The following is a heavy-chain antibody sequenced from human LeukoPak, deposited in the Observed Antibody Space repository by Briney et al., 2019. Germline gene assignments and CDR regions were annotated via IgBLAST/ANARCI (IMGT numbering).Heavy chain of an antibody. D-gene: IGHD3-16*01. V-gene: IGHV4-31*03. Sequence: PSETLSLTCTVSGGSIRSSDYYWGWIRQHPGKGLEWIGYIYYSGSTYYNPSLKSRVTISVDTSKNQFSLKLSSVTAADTAVYYCARDRVGNDGVSGNWFDPWGQGTLVTVSS. CDR2: IYYSGST. CDR1: GGSIRSSDYY. CDR3: ARDRVGNDGVSGNWFDP. J-gene: IGHJ5*02.